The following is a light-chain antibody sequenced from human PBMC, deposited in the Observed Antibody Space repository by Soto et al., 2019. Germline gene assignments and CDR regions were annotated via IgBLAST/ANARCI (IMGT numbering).Light chain of an antibody. J-gene: IGKJ5*01. Sequence: EIVLTQSPASRSWSPVERGSRAGRASQSVSSYLAWYQQKPGQAPRLLIYGASTRATGIPARFSGSGSGTDFTLTISRLEPEDFAVYYCQQYGSSPITFGQGTRLEIK. CDR2: GAS. CDR1: QSVSSY. V-gene: IGKV3-20*01. CDR3: QQYGSSPIT.